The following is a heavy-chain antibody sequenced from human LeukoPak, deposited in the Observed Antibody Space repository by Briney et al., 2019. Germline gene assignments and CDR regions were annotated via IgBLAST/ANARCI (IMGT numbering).Heavy chain of an antibody. Sequence: GGFLRLSCAASGFTFDDYAMHWVRQAPGKGLEWVSGISWNSGSIGYADSVKGRFTISRDNAKNSLYLQMNSLRAEDTAVYYCARDPGYSGYGFDYWGQGTLVTVSS. CDR1: GFTFDDYA. J-gene: IGHJ4*02. V-gene: IGHV3-9*01. CDR2: ISWNSGSI. D-gene: IGHD5-12*01. CDR3: ARDPGYSGYGFDY.